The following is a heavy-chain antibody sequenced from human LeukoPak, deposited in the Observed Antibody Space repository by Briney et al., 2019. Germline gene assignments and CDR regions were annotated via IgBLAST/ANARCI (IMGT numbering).Heavy chain of an antibody. Sequence: GGSLRLSCAASGFTFSSYAMSWVRQAPGKGLEWVSAISGSGGRTYYADSVKGRFTITRDNSKNTLYLQMNSLRAEDTAVYYCAKDILDYYDSDAFDIWGQGTMVTVSS. CDR1: GFTFSSYA. V-gene: IGHV3-23*01. CDR2: ISGSGGRT. D-gene: IGHD3-22*01. CDR3: AKDILDYYDSDAFDI. J-gene: IGHJ3*02.